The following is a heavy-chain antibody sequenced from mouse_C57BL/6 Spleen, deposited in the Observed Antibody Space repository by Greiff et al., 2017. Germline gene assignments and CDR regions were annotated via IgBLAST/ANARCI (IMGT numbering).Heavy chain of an antibody. J-gene: IGHJ3*01. CDR1: GFTFSSYA. Sequence: DVMLVESGGGLVKPGGSLKLSCAASGFTFSSYAMSWVRQTPEKRLEWVATISDGGSYTYYPDNVKGRFTISRDNAKNNLYLQMSHLKSEDTAMYYCARDHYGSSCFAYWGQGTLVTVSA. CDR2: ISDGGSYT. D-gene: IGHD1-1*01. CDR3: ARDHYGSSCFAY. V-gene: IGHV5-4*01.